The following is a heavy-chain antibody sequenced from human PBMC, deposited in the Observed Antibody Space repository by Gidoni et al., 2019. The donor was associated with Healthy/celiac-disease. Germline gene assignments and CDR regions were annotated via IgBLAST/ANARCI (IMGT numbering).Heavy chain of an antibody. D-gene: IGHD3-10*01. CDR3: VKGENYYEFGETAYYFDY. CDR1: GFTFSRYA. J-gene: IGHJ4*02. CDR2: ISSNGGST. V-gene: IGHV3-64D*06. Sequence: EVPLVESGGGLVQPGGSLRLSCSASGFTFSRYAMHWVRQAPGKGLEYVSAISSNGGSTYYADSVKGRFTISRDNSKNTLYLQMSSLRAEDTAVYYCVKGENYYEFGETAYYFDYWGQGTLVTVSS.